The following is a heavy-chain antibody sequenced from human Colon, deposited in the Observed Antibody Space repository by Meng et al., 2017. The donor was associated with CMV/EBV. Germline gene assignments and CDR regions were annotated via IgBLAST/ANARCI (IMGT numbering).Heavy chain of an antibody. J-gene: IGHJ6*02. V-gene: IGHV3-74*01. CDR2: TNGDGTRP. Sequence: GESLKISCAASGFTFNLYWMHWVRQAPGKGLEWVSRTNGDGTRPSYAASVKGRFAVSRDNAKNTLYLQMITLRVEDTAVYYCALRLRNSDGMDVWGQGTTVTVSS. CDR3: ALRLRNSDGMDV. D-gene: IGHD3-16*01. CDR1: GFTFNLYW.